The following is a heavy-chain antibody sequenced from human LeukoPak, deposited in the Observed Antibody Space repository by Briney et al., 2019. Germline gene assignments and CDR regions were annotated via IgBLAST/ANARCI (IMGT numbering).Heavy chain of an antibody. CDR3: VRDYDSSGYFDY. J-gene: IGHJ4*02. D-gene: IGHD3-22*01. V-gene: IGHV1-46*01. CDR1: GYTFTIYY. Sequence: ASVKVSCKASGYTFTIYYMHWVRQAPGQGLEWMGIINPSGGSTRYAQKFQGRVTMTRDTSTSTVYMELSSLRSEDTAVYYCVRDYDSSGYFDYWGQGTLVTVSS. CDR2: INPSGGST.